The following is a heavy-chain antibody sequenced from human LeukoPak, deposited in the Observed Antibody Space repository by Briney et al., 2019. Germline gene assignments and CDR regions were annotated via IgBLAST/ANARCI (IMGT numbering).Heavy chain of an antibody. V-gene: IGHV5-51*01. CDR2: IYPADSDT. J-gene: IGHJ4*02. CDR3: ARLASEGTFDY. Sequence: GESLKISCKGSAYRFTTYWIAWVRPMPGKGLEWMGIIYPADSDTRYSPSFQGQVTISADKSISTAYLQWSSLKASDTAMYDCARLASEGTFDYWGQGTLVTVSS. CDR1: AYRFTTYW. D-gene: IGHD1-1*01.